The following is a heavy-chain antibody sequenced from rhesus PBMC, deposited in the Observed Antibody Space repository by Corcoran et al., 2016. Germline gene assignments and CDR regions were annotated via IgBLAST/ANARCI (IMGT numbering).Heavy chain of an antibody. D-gene: IGHD1-32*01. CDR1: GVSISSNY. CDR2: ISGSGGST. V-gene: IGHV4-173*01. CDR3: TRGRPGMGDYFDY. J-gene: IGHJ4*01. Sequence: QLQLQESGPGLVKPSETLSLTRAASGVSISSNYRTWIRQSPGKGLEWIGRISGSGGSTNYSPSLKSRVTISADTSKNQFSLRLNSVTAADTAMYYCTRGRPGMGDYFDYWGQGVLVTVSS.